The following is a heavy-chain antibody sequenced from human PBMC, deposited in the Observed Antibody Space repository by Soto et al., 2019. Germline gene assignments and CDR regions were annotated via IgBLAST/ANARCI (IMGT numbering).Heavy chain of an antibody. CDR1: GGTFSSYA. CDR2: IIPIFGTA. Sequence: SVKVSCKASGGTFSSYAISWVRQSPGQGLEWMGGIIPIFGTANYAQKFQGRVTMTADRSTSTAYMELSSLRSEDTAVYYCASTSAGILGDYWGQGTLVTVSS. D-gene: IGHD6-13*01. J-gene: IGHJ4*02. V-gene: IGHV1-69*06. CDR3: ASTSAGILGDY.